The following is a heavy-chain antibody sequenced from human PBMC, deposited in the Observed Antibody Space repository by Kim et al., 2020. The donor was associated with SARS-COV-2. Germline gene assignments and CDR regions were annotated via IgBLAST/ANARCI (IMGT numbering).Heavy chain of an antibody. J-gene: IGHJ3*02. Sequence: ASVKVSCKASGYTFTSYVISWVRQAPGQGLEWMGWISAYNGNTNYAQKLQGRVTMTTDTSTSTAYMELRSLRSDDTAVYYCARVFRENYYGSGSYYKFGAFDIWGQGTMVTVSS. CDR2: ISAYNGNT. CDR3: ARVFRENYYGSGSYYKFGAFDI. V-gene: IGHV1-18*01. D-gene: IGHD3-10*01. CDR1: GYTFTSYV.